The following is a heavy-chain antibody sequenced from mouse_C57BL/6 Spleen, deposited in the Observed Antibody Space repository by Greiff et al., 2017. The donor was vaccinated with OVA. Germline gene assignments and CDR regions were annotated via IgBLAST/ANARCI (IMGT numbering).Heavy chain of an antibody. Sequence: VQLQESGPELVKPGASVKISCKASGYAFSSSWMNWVKQRPGKGLEWIGRIYPGDGDTNYNGKFKGKATLTADKSSSTAYMQLSSLTSEDSAVYFCARSGGLPHYYAMDYWGQGTSVTVSS. CDR3: ARSGGLPHYYAMDY. D-gene: IGHD2-4*01. CDR1: GYAFSSSW. V-gene: IGHV1-82*01. CDR2: IYPGDGDT. J-gene: IGHJ4*01.